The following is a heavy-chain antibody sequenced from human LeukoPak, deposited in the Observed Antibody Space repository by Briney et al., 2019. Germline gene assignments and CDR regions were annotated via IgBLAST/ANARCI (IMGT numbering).Heavy chain of an antibody. D-gene: IGHD6-6*01. J-gene: IGHJ4*02. Sequence: SETLSLTCTVSGASITSFHWTWIRQPAGKGLEWIGLIYSSGSTIYNPSLQSRVAMSVDMTKNQLSLKLSSVTAADTATYYRARKDGDYWGQGTLVTVSS. CDR1: GASITSFH. CDR3: ARKDGDY. V-gene: IGHV4-4*07. CDR2: IYSSGST.